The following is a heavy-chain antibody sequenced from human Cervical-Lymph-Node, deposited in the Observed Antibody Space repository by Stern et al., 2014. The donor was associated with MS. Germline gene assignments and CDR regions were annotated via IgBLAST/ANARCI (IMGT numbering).Heavy chain of an antibody. CDR1: GASISSYY. CDR3: ARDRGDGMDV. Sequence: QLQLQESGPGLVKPSETLSLTCTVSGASISSYYWNWIRQPPGKGLEWIGYIYYTGTTNYNPSLKGRVAISLDTSKNQFSLILRSVSAADTAVYYCARDRGDGMDVWGQGTTVTVSS. D-gene: IGHD3-10*01. J-gene: IGHJ6*02. V-gene: IGHV4-59*01. CDR2: IYYTGTT.